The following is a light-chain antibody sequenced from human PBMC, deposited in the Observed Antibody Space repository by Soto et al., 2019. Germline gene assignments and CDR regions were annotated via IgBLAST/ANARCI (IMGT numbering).Light chain of an antibody. Sequence: QSVLTQPASVSGSPGQSITISCTGTSSDIGNYNYVSWYQQHPGKAPKLMIFGVSNRPSGVSDRFSGSKSGNTASLTISGLQAEDEADDHCRSYAGGYHVFVTGTEVTVL. CDR1: SSDIGNYNY. CDR3: RSYAGGYHV. CDR2: GVS. J-gene: IGLJ1*01. V-gene: IGLV2-14*03.